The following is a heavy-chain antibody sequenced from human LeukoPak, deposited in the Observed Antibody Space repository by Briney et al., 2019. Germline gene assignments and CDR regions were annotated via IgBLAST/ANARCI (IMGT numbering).Heavy chain of an antibody. J-gene: IGHJ4*02. Sequence: SETLSLTCTVSGGSISSSSYYWGWIRNPPGKGLGGIGSIYYSGSTYYNPSLKSRVTISVDTSKNQFSLKLSSVTAADTAVYYCARHEIDSNLTPLPYYWGQGTLVTVSS. CDR3: ARHEIDSNLTPLPYY. CDR1: GGSISSSSYY. D-gene: IGHD4-11*01. CDR2: IYYSGST. V-gene: IGHV4-39*01.